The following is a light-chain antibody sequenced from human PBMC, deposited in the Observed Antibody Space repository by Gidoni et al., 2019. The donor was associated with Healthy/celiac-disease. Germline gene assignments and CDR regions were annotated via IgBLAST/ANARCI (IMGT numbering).Light chain of an antibody. J-gene: IGKJ1*01. CDR1: QSLLHSNGYNY. CDR3: MQAIQTRT. CDR2: LGS. Sequence: DIVMTPSPLSLPVTPGEPASISCRSSQSLLHSNGYNYLDWYLQKPGQSQQLLIYLGSNRASGVPDRFSGSGSGTEFTLKISRVEAEDVGVYYCMQAIQTRTFGQXTKVEIK. V-gene: IGKV2-28*01.